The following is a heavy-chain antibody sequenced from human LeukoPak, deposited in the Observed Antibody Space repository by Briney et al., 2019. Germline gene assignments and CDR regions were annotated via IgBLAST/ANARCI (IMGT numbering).Heavy chain of an antibody. CDR3: ARYCSGGSCYFVFDI. V-gene: IGHV5-51*01. CDR1: GYSFTSYW. D-gene: IGHD2-15*01. Sequence: GESLKISCKGSGYSFTSYWVGWVRQMPGKGLEWMGIIYPGDSDTRYSPSFQGQVTISADKSISTAYLQWSSLKASDTAMYYCARYCSGGSCYFVFDIWGQGTMVTVSS. CDR2: IYPGDSDT. J-gene: IGHJ3*02.